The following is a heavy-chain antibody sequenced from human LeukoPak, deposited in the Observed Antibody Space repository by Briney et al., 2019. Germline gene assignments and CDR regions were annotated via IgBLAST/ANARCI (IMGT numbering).Heavy chain of an antibody. J-gene: IGHJ4*02. CDR3: ARGGSSGEWFSHLDY. CDR1: GFTFSSYA. Sequence: PGGSLRLSCAASGFTFSSYAMHWVSQAPGKGLEWVAVISYDGSNKYYADSVKGRFTISRDNSKNTLYLQMNSLRDEDTAVYYCARGGSSGEWFSHLDYWGQGTLVTVSS. CDR2: ISYDGSNK. V-gene: IGHV3-30*04. D-gene: IGHD3-3*01.